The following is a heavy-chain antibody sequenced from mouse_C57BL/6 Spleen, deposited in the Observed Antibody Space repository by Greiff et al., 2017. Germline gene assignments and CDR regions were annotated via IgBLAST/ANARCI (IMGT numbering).Heavy chain of an antibody. CDR3: AREGTGTSWYFDV. CDR2: INYDGSST. V-gene: IGHV5-16*01. D-gene: IGHD4-1*01. CDR1: GFTFSDYY. Sequence: DVHLVESEGGLVQPGSSMKLSCTASGFTFSDYYMAWVRQVPEKGLEWVANINYDGSSTYYLDSLKSRFIISRDNAKNILYLQMSSLKSEDTATYYCAREGTGTSWYFDVWGTGTTVTVSS. J-gene: IGHJ1*03.